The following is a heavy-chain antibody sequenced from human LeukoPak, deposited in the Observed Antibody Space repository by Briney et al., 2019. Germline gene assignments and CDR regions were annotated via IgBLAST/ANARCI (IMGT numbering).Heavy chain of an antibody. J-gene: IGHJ6*02. CDR1: GFTFSEYY. Sequence: GGSLRLSCAASGFTFSEYYLTGMRRAPGRGRVWVSYLSSSGSTIYYADSVKGRFTISRDNAKNSLSLQMNSRRAEDTAVYYCASGYTDVGGDYGMDVWGQGTTATVSS. D-gene: IGHD5-18*01. CDR3: ASGYTDVGGDYGMDV. CDR2: LSSSGSTI. V-gene: IGHV3-11*01.